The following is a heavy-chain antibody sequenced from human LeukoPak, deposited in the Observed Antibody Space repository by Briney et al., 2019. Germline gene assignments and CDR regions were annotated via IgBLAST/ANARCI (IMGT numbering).Heavy chain of an antibody. J-gene: IGHJ4*02. Sequence: GGSLRLSCAASGFRVGDYYTSRIRQAPGKGLEWVAVVGNSDNHIDFADSVKGRFTISRDDAKNSVYLQMNSLRVEDTAIYYCAREQWFRFDNWGQGALVTVS. D-gene: IGHD3-22*01. V-gene: IGHV3-11*01. CDR3: AREQWFRFDN. CDR1: GFRVGDYY. CDR2: VGNSDNHI.